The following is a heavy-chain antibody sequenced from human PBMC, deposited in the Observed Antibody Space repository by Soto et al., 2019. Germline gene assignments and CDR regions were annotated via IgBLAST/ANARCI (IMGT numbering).Heavy chain of an antibody. CDR3: ASSRAPIQLWSKERLPAFDI. V-gene: IGHV1-69*13. CDR1: GGTFSSYA. D-gene: IGHD5-18*01. Sequence: SVKVSCKASGGTFSSYAISWVRQAPGQGLEWMGGIIPIFGTANYAQKFQGRVTITADESTSTAYMELSSLRSEDTAVYYCASSRAPIQLWSKERLPAFDIWGQGTMVTVSS. CDR2: IIPIFGTA. J-gene: IGHJ3*02.